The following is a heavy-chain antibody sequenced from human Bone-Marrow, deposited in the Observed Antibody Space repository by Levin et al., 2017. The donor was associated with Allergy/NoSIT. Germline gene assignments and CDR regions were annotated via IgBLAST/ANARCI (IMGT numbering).Heavy chain of an antibody. Sequence: HGESLKISCKGSGYIFTRYWIAWVRQMPGKGLEWMGIMYPSDSDTRYSPSLQGQVTISADKSISTAYLQWSSLKASDTAMYYCARPSGNTLSAYDIWGQGTMVTVSS. CDR1: GYIFTRYW. V-gene: IGHV5-51*01. CDR3: ARPSGNTLSAYDI. CDR2: MYPSDSDT. J-gene: IGHJ3*02. D-gene: IGHD2/OR15-2a*01.